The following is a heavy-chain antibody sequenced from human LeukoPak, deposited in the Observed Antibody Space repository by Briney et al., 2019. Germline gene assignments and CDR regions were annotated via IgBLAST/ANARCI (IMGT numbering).Heavy chain of an antibody. CDR1: GFTFDDYA. V-gene: IGHV3-9*01. CDR3: AKDAIAAAGNVY. CDR2: ISWNSGGI. J-gene: IGHJ4*02. Sequence: GRSLRLSCAASGFTFDDYAMHWVRQAPGKGLEWVSGISWNSGGIGHAASVKGRFTISRDNAKNSLYLQMNSRRAEDTALYYCAKDAIAAAGNVYWGQGTLVTVSS. D-gene: IGHD6-13*01.